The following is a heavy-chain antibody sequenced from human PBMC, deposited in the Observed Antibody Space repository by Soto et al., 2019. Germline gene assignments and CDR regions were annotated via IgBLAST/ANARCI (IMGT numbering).Heavy chain of an antibody. Sequence: ASVKVSCKASGYTFTESHIHWVRQAPGQGLEWLGWINPKSGDTYYPQKFQGRITMTRDTSISTSYMDLTNLTSDDTAVYYCARREYSSGWIVYWGQGTLVTVSS. D-gene: IGHD6-19*01. CDR3: ARREYSSGWIVY. J-gene: IGHJ4*02. CDR2: INPKSGDT. V-gene: IGHV1-2*02. CDR1: GYTFTESH.